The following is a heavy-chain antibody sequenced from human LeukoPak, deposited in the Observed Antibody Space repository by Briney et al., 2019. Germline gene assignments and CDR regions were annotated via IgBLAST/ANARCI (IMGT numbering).Heavy chain of an antibody. CDR2: VYYSGST. J-gene: IGHJ6*02. Sequence: PSETLSLTCTVSGGSITGYYWGWIRQPPGKGLEWIGYVYYSGSTNYNPSLKSRVTILVDTSKNQFSLNLSSVTAADTAVYYCTRVAQTPYGMDVWGQGTTVTVSS. V-gene: IGHV4-59*01. CDR3: TRVAQTPYGMDV. CDR1: GGSITGYY.